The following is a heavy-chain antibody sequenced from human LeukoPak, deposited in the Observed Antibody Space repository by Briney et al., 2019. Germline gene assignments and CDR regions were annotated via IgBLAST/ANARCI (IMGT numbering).Heavy chain of an antibody. D-gene: IGHD3-10*01. CDR3: ARESVAMVRGVIAGGWFDP. CDR1: GFTVSSNY. Sequence: GALRLSCAASGFTVSSNYMSWVRQAPGKGLEWVSVIYSGGSTYYADSVKGRFTISRDNSKNTLYLQMNSLRAEDTAVYYCARESVAMVRGVIAGGWFDPWGQGTLSPSPQ. V-gene: IGHV3-66*01. CDR2: IYSGGST. J-gene: IGHJ5*02.